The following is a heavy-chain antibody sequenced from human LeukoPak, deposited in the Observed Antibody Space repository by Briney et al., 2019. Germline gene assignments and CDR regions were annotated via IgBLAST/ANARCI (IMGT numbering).Heavy chain of an antibody. D-gene: IGHD3-10*01. CDR3: ARPHFGSGSYRGTKDY. Sequence: PGGSLRLSCAASGFTFSSYEMNWVRQAPGKGLEWVSYISSSGSTIYYADSVKGRFTISRDNAKNTLYLQMNSLRAEDTTVYYCARPHFGSGSYRGTKDYWGQGTLVTVSS. CDR2: ISSSGSTI. CDR1: GFTFSSYE. J-gene: IGHJ4*02. V-gene: IGHV3-48*03.